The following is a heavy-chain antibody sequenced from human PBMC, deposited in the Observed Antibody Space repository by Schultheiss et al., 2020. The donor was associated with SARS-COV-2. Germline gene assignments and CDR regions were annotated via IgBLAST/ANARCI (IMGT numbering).Heavy chain of an antibody. CDR1: GGSISSYY. CDR3: ARAGSRAARRTAYFDY. Sequence: SETLSLTCTVSGGSISSYYWSWIRQPPGKGLEWIGNIYYSGSTYYNPSLKSRVTISVDTSKNQFSLKLSSVTAADTAVYYCARAGSRAARRTAYFDYWGQGTLVTVSS. J-gene: IGHJ4*02. CDR2: IYYSGST. V-gene: IGHV4-59*06. D-gene: IGHD6-6*01.